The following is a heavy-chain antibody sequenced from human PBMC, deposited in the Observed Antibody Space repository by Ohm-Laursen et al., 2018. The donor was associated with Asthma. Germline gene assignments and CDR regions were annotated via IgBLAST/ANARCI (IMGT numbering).Heavy chain of an antibody. CDR1: GGAVSSYSFY. V-gene: IGHV4-61*01. J-gene: IGHJ4*02. CDR3: ARGVGYHLF. CDR2: IYASGNT. D-gene: IGHD3-22*01. Sequence: GTLSLTCSVSGGAVSSYSFYWSWVRQPPGKGLEWIGYIYASGNTNYNPSLKSRVTISADTSKNQFSLRLSSVTAADTAEYYCARGVGYHLFWGQGTLVTVSS.